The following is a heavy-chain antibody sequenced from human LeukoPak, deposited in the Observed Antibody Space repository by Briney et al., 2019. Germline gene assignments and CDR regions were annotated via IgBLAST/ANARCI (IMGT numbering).Heavy chain of an antibody. V-gene: IGHV4-39*01. Sequence: PSETLSLTCTVSGGSVSSWAYYWGWIRQPPGKGLEWIGSICYSGTTYYNPSLKSRVTISVDTSKNQFSLKLSSVTAADTAVYYCARHRTAMVADAFDIWGQGTMVTVSS. CDR3: ARHRTAMVADAFDI. CDR2: ICYSGTT. CDR1: GGSVSSWAYY. J-gene: IGHJ3*02. D-gene: IGHD5-18*01.